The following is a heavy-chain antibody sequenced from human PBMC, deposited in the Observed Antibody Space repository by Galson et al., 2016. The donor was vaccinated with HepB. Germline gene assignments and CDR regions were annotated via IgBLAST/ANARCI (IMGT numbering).Heavy chain of an antibody. V-gene: IGHV3-53*01. Sequence: SLRLSCAASGFTVSNNYMSWVRQAPGKGLEWVSLIYTGGSTYYADSVKGRFTISRDNSKNTLYLQMNSLRAEDTAVYYCARGRYGGSENYWGQGTLVTVSS. CDR1: GFTVSNNY. CDR2: IYTGGST. CDR3: ARGRYGGSENY. D-gene: IGHD5-12*01. J-gene: IGHJ4*02.